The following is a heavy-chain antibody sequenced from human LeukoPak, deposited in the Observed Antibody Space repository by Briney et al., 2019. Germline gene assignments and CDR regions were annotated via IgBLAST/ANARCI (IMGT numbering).Heavy chain of an antibody. V-gene: IGHV4-39*01. CDR3: ARRVDPLYCGGDCYYDGFDI. J-gene: IGHJ3*02. D-gene: IGHD2-21*02. CDR2: IYYSGST. CDR1: GGSISSSSYS. Sequence: SETLSLTCTVSGGSISSSSYSWGWIRQPPGKGLEWIGSIYYSGSTYYNPSLKSRVTISVDTSKNQFSLKLSSVTAADTAVYYCARRVDPLYCGGDCYYDGFDIWGQGTMVTVSS.